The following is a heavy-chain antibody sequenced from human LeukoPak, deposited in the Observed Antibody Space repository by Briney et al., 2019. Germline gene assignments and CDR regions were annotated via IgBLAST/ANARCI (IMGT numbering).Heavy chain of an antibody. CDR2: IYSGGST. CDR1: GFTVSSNY. V-gene: IGHV3-53*01. J-gene: IGHJ6*03. Sequence: GGSLRLSCAASGFTVSSNYMSWVRQAPGKGLEWVSVIYSGGSTYYADSVKGRFTISRDNSKNTLYLQMNSLRAEDTAVYYCARESLRNYYYYMDVWGKGTTVTISS. CDR3: ARESLRNYYYYMDV.